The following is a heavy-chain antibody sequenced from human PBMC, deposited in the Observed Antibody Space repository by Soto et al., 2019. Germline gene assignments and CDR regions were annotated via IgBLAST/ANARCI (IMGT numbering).Heavy chain of an antibody. V-gene: IGHV3-30-3*01. CDR1: GFTFSSYA. CDR3: AREADYGSGSYHDDYYYYYGMDV. Sequence: GGSLRLSCAASGFTFSSYAMHWVRQAPGKGLEWVAVISYDGSNKYYADSVKGRFTISRDNSKNTLYLQMNSLRAEDMAVYYCAREADYGSGSYHDDYYYYYGMDVWGQGTTVTVSS. D-gene: IGHD3-10*01. CDR2: ISYDGSNK. J-gene: IGHJ6*02.